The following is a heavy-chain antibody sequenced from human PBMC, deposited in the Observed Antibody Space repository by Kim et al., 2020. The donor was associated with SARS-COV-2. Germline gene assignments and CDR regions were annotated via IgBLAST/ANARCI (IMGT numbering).Heavy chain of an antibody. D-gene: IGHD6-6*01. V-gene: IGHV4-4*07. J-gene: IGHJ4*02. CDR2: IYSSGNT. CDR1: GGSINTYY. CDR3: ARRESASNYFDY. Sequence: SETLSLTCTVSGGSINTYYWSWIRQPAGKGLEWIGRIYSSGNTNYNPSLKSRVIMSIDTSKNQFSLKLSSVTAADTAVYYCARRESASNYFDYWGQGTLVTVSS.